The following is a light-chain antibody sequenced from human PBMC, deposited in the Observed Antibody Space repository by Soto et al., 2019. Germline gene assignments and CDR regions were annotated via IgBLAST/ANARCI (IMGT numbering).Light chain of an antibody. CDR1: SSDVGGYNY. CDR3: SSYTTSPTVV. J-gene: IGLJ2*01. Sequence: QSALTQPASVSGSPGQSITISCTGTSSDVGGYNYLSWYQQHAGKVPKLIISEVNNRPSGVSSRFSGSKSGNTASLTISGLQAEDEADYYCSSYTTSPTVVFGGGTKVTVL. CDR2: EVN. V-gene: IGLV2-14*01.